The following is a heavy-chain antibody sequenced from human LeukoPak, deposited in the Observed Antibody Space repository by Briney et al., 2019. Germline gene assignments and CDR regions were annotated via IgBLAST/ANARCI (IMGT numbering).Heavy chain of an antibody. CDR1: GFTFSSHA. CDR3: AKVGVPVAVDNYFDP. V-gene: IGHV3-23*01. J-gene: IGHJ5*02. Sequence: PGGSLRLSCAASGFTFSSHAMNWVRQAPAKGLEWVSSISGSGGTTYYADSVKGRFTISRDNSKNTLYLQMYSLRVEDTAVYYCAKVGVPVAVDNYFDPWGQGTLVTVSS. D-gene: IGHD6-19*01. CDR2: ISGSGGTT.